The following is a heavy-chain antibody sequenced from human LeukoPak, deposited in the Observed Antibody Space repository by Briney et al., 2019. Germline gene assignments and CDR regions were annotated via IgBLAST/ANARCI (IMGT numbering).Heavy chain of an antibody. D-gene: IGHD2-2*01. CDR1: GGSFSGYY. CDR3: ARWPDCSSTSCYAPPEIYGMDV. CDR2: INHSGST. V-gene: IGHV4-34*01. Sequence: SEPLSLTCAVYGGSFSGYYWSWIRQPPGKGLEWIGEINHSGSTNYNPSLKRRVTISVDTSKNQFSLKLSSVTAADTAVYYCARWPDCSSTSCYAPPEIYGMDVWGQGTTVTVSS. J-gene: IGHJ6*02.